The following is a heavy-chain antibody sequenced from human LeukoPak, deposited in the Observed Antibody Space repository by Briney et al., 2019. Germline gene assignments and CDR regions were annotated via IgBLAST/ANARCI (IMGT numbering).Heavy chain of an antibody. J-gene: IGHJ6*03. V-gene: IGHV4-4*07. CDR1: GVSISNYY. CDR3: AKDVQSWTGTLTTYYYYYMDV. CDR2: FSSSWCT. D-gene: IGHD4-11*01. Sequence: SETLSLTWTGSGVSISNYYCSWIRQPAGKGLEWIGRFSSSWCTSYNPSLKSRVTLSVDTSKNQFSLKLTSVTAADTAVYYCAKDVQSWTGTLTTYYYYYMDVWGKGTTVTVSS.